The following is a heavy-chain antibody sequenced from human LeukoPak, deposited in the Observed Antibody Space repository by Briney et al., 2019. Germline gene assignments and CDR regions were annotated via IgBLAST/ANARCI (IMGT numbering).Heavy chain of an antibody. D-gene: IGHD2-2*01. CDR3: ARAGCSSTSCYTYYYYYMDV. V-gene: IGHV3-48*01. J-gene: IGHJ6*03. CDR1: GFTFSSYS. Sequence: GGSLRLSCAASGFTFSSYSMNWVRQAPGKGLEWVSYISSSSTIYYADSVKGRFTISRDNAKNSLYLQMNSLRAEDTAVYYCARAGCSSTSCYTYYYYYMDVWGKGTTVTVSS. CDR2: ISSSSTI.